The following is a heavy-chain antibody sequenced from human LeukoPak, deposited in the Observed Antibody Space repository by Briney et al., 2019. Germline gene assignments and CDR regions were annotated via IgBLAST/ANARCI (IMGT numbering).Heavy chain of an antibody. CDR2: IKSKTDGGTT. J-gene: IGHJ6*02. Sequence: GGSLRLSCAASGFTFSNAWMSWVRQAPGKVLEWVGRIKSKTDGGTTDYAAPVKGRFTISRDDSKNTLYLQMNSLKTEDTAVYYCTNYYDFWSGYYGRGYYYGMDVWGQGTTVTVSS. CDR1: GFTFSNAW. CDR3: TNYYDFWSGYYGRGYYYGMDV. D-gene: IGHD3-3*01. V-gene: IGHV3-15*01.